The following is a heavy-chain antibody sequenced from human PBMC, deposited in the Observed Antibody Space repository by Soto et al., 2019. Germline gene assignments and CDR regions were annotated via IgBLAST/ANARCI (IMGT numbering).Heavy chain of an antibody. V-gene: IGHV3-33*01. D-gene: IGHD3-22*01. J-gene: IGHJ5*02. CDR3: ARAHTMMILDRFDP. CDR1: GFKFRNYA. Sequence: QVQLVESGGGVVQPGKSLRLSCAASGFKFRNYAIHWVRQAPGKGLEWLAVIWFDGSKKYYADSVKGRFTISRDNSKNTVYLDMNGLTADDSGVFSCARAHTMMILDRFDPWGHGTLVTVSS. CDR2: IWFDGSKK.